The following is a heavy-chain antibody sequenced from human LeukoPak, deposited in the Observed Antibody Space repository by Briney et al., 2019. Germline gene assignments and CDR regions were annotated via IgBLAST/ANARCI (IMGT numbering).Heavy chain of an antibody. Sequence: GKSLKISCKASGYSFTSYWIGWVRQMPGKGLEWMGIIHPGDSNTRYTPSFQGQVTISADKSISTAYLQWSSLKASDTAMYYCTRLDLRIQPYVFDYWGQGTLVTVSS. CDR3: TRLDLRIQPYVFDY. D-gene: IGHD5-18*01. J-gene: IGHJ4*02. V-gene: IGHV5-51*01. CDR1: GYSFTSYW. CDR2: IHPGDSNT.